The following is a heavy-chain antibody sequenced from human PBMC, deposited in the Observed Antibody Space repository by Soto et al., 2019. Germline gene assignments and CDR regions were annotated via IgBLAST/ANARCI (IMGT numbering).Heavy chain of an antibody. CDR3: AKLESLSSSWIGMDV. V-gene: IGHV4-39*01. D-gene: IGHD6-13*01. CDR2: IYFSGST. J-gene: IGHJ6*02. CDR1: GDSIRNSYSY. Sequence: QLQLQESGPGLVKPSETLTLTCTVSGDSIRNSYSYWGWIRQPPGKGLEWLGIIYFSGSTYYNPSPKSRVTISVDTSKNQFSLKLSSVTAADTALYYCAKLESLSSSWIGMDVWGQGTTVTVSS.